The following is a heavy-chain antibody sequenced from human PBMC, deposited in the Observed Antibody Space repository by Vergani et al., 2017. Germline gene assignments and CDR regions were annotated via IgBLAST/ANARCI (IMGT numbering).Heavy chain of an antibody. CDR2: IIPIFGQA. CDR3: ARRGDYYDSSGYPGGDAFDI. J-gene: IGHJ3*02. Sequence: QVQLVQSGAEVKKPGASVKVSCKASGYTFTGYYMHWVRQPPGQGLEWMGRIIPIFGQANYAQKFQGRVTITADESTSTAYMELSSLRSEDTAVYYCARRGDYYDSSGYPGGDAFDIWGQGTMVTVSS. CDR1: GYTFTGYY. V-gene: IGHV1-69*18. D-gene: IGHD3-22*01.